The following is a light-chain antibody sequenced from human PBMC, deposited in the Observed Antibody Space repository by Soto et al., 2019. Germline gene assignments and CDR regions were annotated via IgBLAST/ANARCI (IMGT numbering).Light chain of an antibody. Sequence: QSVLTQPASLSGSPGQSITNSCTGTSSDVGGYNYVSWYQHHPGKAPKLIIYDVSNRPSGVSIRFSGSKSDNTASLTISGLQPEDEADYHCSSYTTSNTRQIVFGTGTKVTVL. CDR2: DVS. V-gene: IGLV2-14*03. CDR1: SSDVGGYNY. J-gene: IGLJ1*01. CDR3: SSYTTSNTRQIV.